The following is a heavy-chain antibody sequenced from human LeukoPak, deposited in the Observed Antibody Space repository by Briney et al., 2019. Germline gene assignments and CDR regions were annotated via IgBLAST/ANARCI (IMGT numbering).Heavy chain of an antibody. CDR2: ISVSGNT. D-gene: IGHD1-1*01. Sequence: GGSLRLSCAASGFTLSSYAMSWVRQGPGKGLEWVSAISVSGNTYHADSVKGRFTISRDSSKNTLYLQMNSLRAEDTAVYYCARVRTRSTYFDYWGQGTLVTVSS. CDR3: ARVRTRSTYFDY. V-gene: IGHV3-23*01. CDR1: GFTLSSYA. J-gene: IGHJ4*02.